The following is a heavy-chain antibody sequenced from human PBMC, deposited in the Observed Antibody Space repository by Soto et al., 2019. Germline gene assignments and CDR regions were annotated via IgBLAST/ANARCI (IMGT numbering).Heavy chain of an antibody. J-gene: IGHJ6*02. Sequence: QVQLVESGGGVVQPGRSLRLSCAASEFTFSPYAMHWVRQAPGKGLEWVAVISYDGSNQYYADSVKGRFTISRDTAKNTLYLEMNSLRTDDTAIYFCAREIFTSPLPDRGIDVWGQGTTVIVSS. CDR1: EFTFSPYA. CDR2: ISYDGSNQ. CDR3: AREIFTSPLPDRGIDV. V-gene: IGHV3-30-3*01. D-gene: IGHD2-2*01.